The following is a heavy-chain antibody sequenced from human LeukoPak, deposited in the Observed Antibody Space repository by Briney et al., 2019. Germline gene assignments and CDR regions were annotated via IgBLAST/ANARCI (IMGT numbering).Heavy chain of an antibody. CDR2: IYYSGSA. CDR3: ARDPRIAAASYFDY. J-gene: IGHJ4*02. V-gene: IGHV4-59*12. Sequence: PSETLSLTCTVSGGSISSYYWSWIRQPPGKGLEWIGYIYYSGSANYNPSLKSRVTISVDTSKNQFSLKLSSVTAADTAVYYCARDPRIAAASYFDYWGPGTLVTVSS. D-gene: IGHD6-13*01. CDR1: GGSISSYY.